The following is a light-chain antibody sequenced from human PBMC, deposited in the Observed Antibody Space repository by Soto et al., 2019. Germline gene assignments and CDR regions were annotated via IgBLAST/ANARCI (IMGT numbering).Light chain of an antibody. CDR3: TSYVGSDIWV. V-gene: IGLV2-8*01. Sequence: QSVLTQPPSASGSPGQSVTISCSGTSSDVGAYNYVSWYQQYPGKAPKLMIYEVSKRPSGVPDRFSGSKSGKTASLTVSGLQAEDEADYYCTSYVGSDIWVFGGGTKLTVL. J-gene: IGLJ3*02. CDR1: SSDVGAYNY. CDR2: EVS.